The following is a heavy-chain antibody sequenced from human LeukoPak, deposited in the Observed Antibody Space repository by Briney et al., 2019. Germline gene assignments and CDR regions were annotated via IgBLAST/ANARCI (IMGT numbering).Heavy chain of an antibody. CDR3: ATDRDNSDWQKRFDS. CDR2: INQDASEI. CDR1: GFTFSTYW. D-gene: IGHD2-21*02. V-gene: IGHV3-7*01. Sequence: GGSLRLSCAASGFTFSTYWMNWYRQAPGKGLEWVGNINQDASEINYVDSVRGRFTISRDNAKNSLHLQMNSLRAEDTAVYYCATDRDNSDWQKRFDSWGQGTLVTITP. J-gene: IGHJ4*02.